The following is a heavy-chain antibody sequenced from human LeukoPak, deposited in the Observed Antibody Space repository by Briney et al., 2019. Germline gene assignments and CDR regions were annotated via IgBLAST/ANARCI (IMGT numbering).Heavy chain of an antibody. CDR2: IIPVFGTA. CDR1: GGTFSSYA. D-gene: IGHD1-26*01. CDR3: ARDYKSGSFHFDY. J-gene: IGHJ4*02. V-gene: IGHV1-69*05. Sequence: SVKVSCKASGGTFSSYAISWVRQAPGQGLEWMGRIIPVFGTANYAQKFQGRVTITTDESTSTAYMELSSLRSEDTAVYYCARDYKSGSFHFDYWGQGTLVTVSS.